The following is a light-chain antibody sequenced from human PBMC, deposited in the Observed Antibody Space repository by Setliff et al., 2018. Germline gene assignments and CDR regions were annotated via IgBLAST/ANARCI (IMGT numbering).Light chain of an antibody. V-gene: IGLV3-21*02. CDR1: NIGRKS. CDR3: QVWDSRSDHYV. CDR2: DDS. Sequence: SSELTQPPSVSVAPGETARITCGEDNIGRKSVHWYQQKPGQAPVLVVFDDSDRPSGIPERISGSKSANTATLTISRVEAGDEADYYCQVWDSRSDHYVFGTGTKVTVL. J-gene: IGLJ1*01.